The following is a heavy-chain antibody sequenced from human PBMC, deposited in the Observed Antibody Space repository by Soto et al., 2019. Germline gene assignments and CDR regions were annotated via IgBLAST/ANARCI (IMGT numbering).Heavy chain of an antibody. D-gene: IGHD3-3*01. CDR2: IYYSGST. J-gene: IGHJ5*02. V-gene: IGHV4-31*03. Sequence: QVQLQESGPGLVKPSQTLSLTCTVSGGSISSGGYYWSWIRQHPGKGLEWIGYIYYSGSTYYNPSLKRRVTISVDMSKNQFSLKLSSVTAADTAVYYCVGWSFWSGYSIDPWGQGTLVTVSS. CDR1: GGSISSGGYY. CDR3: VGWSFWSGYSIDP.